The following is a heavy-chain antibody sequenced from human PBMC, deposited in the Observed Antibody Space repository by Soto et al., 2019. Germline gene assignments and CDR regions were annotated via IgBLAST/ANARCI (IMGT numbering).Heavy chain of an antibody. CDR2: INPNSGGT. D-gene: IGHD1-26*01. V-gene: IGHV1-2*02. CDR3: ARDKHNSGSSPYFDY. CDR1: GYTFTGYY. Sequence: EASVKVSCKASGYTFTGYYMHWVRQAPGQGLEWMGWINPNSGGTNYAQKFQGRVTMTRDTSISTAYMELSRLRSDDTAVYYCARDKHNSGSSPYFDYWGQGTLVTVSS. J-gene: IGHJ4*02.